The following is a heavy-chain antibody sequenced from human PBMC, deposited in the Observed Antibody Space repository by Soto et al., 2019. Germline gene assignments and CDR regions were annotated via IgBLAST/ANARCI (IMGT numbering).Heavy chain of an antibody. V-gene: IGHV6-1*01. D-gene: IGHD6-19*01. Sequence: PSQTLSLTCAISGDSVSSNSAAWNWIRQSPSRGLEWLGRTYYRSKWYNDYAVSVKSRITINPDTSKNQFSLQLNSVTPEDTAVYYCAREQGSGSYSRGWPFPPHYYYGMDVWGQGTTVTVSS. CDR3: AREQGSGSYSRGWPFPPHYYYGMDV. J-gene: IGHJ6*02. CDR1: GDSVSSNSAA. CDR2: TYYRSKWYN.